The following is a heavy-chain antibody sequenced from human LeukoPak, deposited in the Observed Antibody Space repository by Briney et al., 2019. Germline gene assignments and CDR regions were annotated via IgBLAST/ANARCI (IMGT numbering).Heavy chain of an antibody. J-gene: IGHJ4*02. CDR3: ARVYPGYNYGYYFDY. V-gene: IGHV4-31*03. D-gene: IGHD5-18*01. Sequence: PSETLSLTCTVSGDSMSSSGYYWSWIRQPPGRGLEWIGYIYYSGTTYYNPSLKSRVTISVETSKNQFSLRLSSVTAADTAVYYCARVYPGYNYGYYFDYWGQGTLVTVSS. CDR1: GDSMSSSGYY. CDR2: IYYSGTT.